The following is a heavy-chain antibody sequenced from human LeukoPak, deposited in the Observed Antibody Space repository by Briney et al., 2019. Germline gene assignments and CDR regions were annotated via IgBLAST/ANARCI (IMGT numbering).Heavy chain of an antibody. Sequence: PSETLSLTCAVYGGSFSGYYWSWIRQPPGKGLEWIGEINHSGSTNYNPSLKSRVTISVDTSKNQFSLKLSSVTAADTAVYYCARGDIVVVPTAPGDAFDIWGQGTMVTVSS. CDR1: GGSFSGYY. CDR2: INHSGST. V-gene: IGHV4-34*01. J-gene: IGHJ3*02. D-gene: IGHD2-2*01. CDR3: ARGDIVVVPTAPGDAFDI.